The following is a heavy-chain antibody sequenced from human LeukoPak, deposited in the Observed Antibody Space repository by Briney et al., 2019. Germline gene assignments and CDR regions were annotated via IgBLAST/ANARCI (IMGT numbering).Heavy chain of an antibody. Sequence: GASVKVSCTASGYTFTTYDINWVRQATGQGLEWMGWMNLKSGYTGYAQEFQGRVTITSDTSTSTVYMELGSLRSDDTAVYYCARVAGSIDYWGQGTLVTVSS. D-gene: IGHD1-26*01. CDR1: GYTFTTYD. J-gene: IGHJ4*02. CDR3: ARVAGSIDY. V-gene: IGHV1-8*03. CDR2: MNLKSGYT.